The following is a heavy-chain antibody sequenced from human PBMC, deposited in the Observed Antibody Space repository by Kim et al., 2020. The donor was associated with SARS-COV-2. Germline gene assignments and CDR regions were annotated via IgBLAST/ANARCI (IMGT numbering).Heavy chain of an antibody. CDR2: IYYSGST. Sequence: SETLSLTCTVSGGSISSYYWSWIRQPPGKGLEWIGYIYYSGSTNYNPSLKSRVTISVDTSKNQFSLKLSSVTAADTAVYYCARGCRRVRGVCERIWFDPWGQGTLVTVSS. CDR3: ARGCRRVRGVCERIWFDP. CDR1: GGSISSYY. J-gene: IGHJ5*02. D-gene: IGHD3-10*01. V-gene: IGHV4-59*01.